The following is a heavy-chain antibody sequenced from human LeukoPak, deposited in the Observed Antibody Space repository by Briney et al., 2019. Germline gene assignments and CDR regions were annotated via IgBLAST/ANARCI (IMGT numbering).Heavy chain of an antibody. Sequence: GRSLRLSCAASGFTFDDYAMHWVRQAPGKGLEWVSGISWNSGSIGYADSVKGRFTISRDNAKNSLYLQMNSLRAEDTALYYCAKDAARIVVPAAIAYYFDYWGQGTLVTVSS. CDR3: AKDAARIVVPAAIAYYFDY. CDR2: ISWNSGSI. D-gene: IGHD2-2*02. CDR1: GFTFDDYA. V-gene: IGHV3-9*01. J-gene: IGHJ4*02.